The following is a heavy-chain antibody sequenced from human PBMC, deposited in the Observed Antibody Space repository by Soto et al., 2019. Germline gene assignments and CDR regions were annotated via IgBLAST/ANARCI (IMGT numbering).Heavy chain of an antibody. Sequence: VGSLRLSCAASGFTFSSYAMHWVRQAPGKGLEWVAVISYDGSNKYYADSVKGRFTISRDNSKNTLYLQMNSLRAEDTAVYYCARDEGYYDSSGYPDYWGQGTLVTVSS. J-gene: IGHJ4*02. D-gene: IGHD3-22*01. CDR1: GFTFSSYA. V-gene: IGHV3-30-3*01. CDR2: ISYDGSNK. CDR3: ARDEGYYDSSGYPDY.